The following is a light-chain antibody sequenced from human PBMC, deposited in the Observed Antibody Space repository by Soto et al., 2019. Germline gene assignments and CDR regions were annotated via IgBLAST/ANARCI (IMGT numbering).Light chain of an antibody. CDR3: TSWTTSTTMI. CDR2: DVN. J-gene: IGLJ2*01. CDR1: SSDIGAYNF. V-gene: IGLV2-14*03. Sequence: QSVLTRPASVSGSPGQSITISCTGTSSDIGAYNFVSWYQQHPGKAPKLMLYDVNIRPSGVSNRFSGSKSGNTASLTISGLQAEDEADYYCTSWTTSTTMIFGGGTKLTVL.